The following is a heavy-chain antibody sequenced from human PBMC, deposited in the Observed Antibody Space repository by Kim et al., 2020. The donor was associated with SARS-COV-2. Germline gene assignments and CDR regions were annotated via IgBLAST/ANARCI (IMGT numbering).Heavy chain of an antibody. D-gene: IGHD1-26*01. Sequence: ADSEKGRFTISRDNAKNSLYLQMNSLRAEDTALYYCAKDGTSGSYGDYFDYWGQGTLVTVSS. J-gene: IGHJ4*02. V-gene: IGHV3-9*01. CDR3: AKDGTSGSYGDYFDY.